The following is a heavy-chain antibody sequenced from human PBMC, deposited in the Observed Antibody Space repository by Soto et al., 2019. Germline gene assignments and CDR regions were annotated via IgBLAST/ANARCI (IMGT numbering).Heavy chain of an antibody. J-gene: IGHJ5*02. D-gene: IGHD3-22*01. V-gene: IGHV5-51*01. CDR1: GYKFTSSW. Sequence: GESLKISCRTSGYKFTSSWIAWVRQMPGKGLEWMGIIFPSDSDTRYSPSLQGQVTISADRSTSTVFLQCASLKASDTAVYFCARKDKSGYFNWFDPWGQGTLVTVSS. CDR2: IFPSDSDT. CDR3: ARKDKSGYFNWFDP.